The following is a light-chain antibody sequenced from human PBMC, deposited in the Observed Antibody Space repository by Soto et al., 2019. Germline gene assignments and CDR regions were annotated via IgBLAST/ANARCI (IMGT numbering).Light chain of an antibody. V-gene: IGKV3-15*01. Sequence: IVMTQSPATLSVSPGDSATLSCRASQSVSNYLAWYHQKPGQAPRVLIYGASIRATGVPARFSGSGSGTEFTLTISSLQSEDFALFYCQQYYNWPLTFGQGTKVDI. CDR1: QSVSNY. J-gene: IGKJ1*01. CDR3: QQYYNWPLT. CDR2: GAS.